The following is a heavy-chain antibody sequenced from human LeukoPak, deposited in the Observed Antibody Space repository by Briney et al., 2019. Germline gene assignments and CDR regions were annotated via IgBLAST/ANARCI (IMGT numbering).Heavy chain of an antibody. CDR1: GYAFTRYY. CDR2: INPNSGDT. Sequence: ASVKVSCKASGYAFTRYYMHWVRQAPGQGLEWMGWINPNSGDTNYAQKFQGRVTMTRDTSISTAYMELSRLRSDDTAVYYCARPGYSSSWYGGVDYWGQGTLVTVSS. V-gene: IGHV1-2*02. CDR3: ARPGYSSSWYGGVDY. J-gene: IGHJ4*02. D-gene: IGHD6-13*01.